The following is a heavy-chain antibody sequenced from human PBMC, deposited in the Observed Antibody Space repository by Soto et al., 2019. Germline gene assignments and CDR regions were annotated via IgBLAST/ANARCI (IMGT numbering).Heavy chain of an antibody. J-gene: IGHJ6*02. Sequence: GESLKISCKGSGYSFTSYWIGWVRQMPGKGLEWMGIIYPGDSDTRYSPSFQGQVTISADKSISTAYLQWSSLKASDTAMYYCARLINIVVVVAATRNYYYGMDVWGQGITVTVSS. CDR2: IYPGDSDT. V-gene: IGHV5-51*01. CDR3: ARLINIVVVVAATRNYYYGMDV. D-gene: IGHD2-15*01. CDR1: GYSFTSYW.